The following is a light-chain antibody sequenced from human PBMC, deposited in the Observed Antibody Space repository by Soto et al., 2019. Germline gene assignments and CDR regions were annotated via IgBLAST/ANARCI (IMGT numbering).Light chain of an antibody. Sequence: QPVLTQPASVSGSPGQSITISCTGTGNDIGAYNHVSWYQQRPGKAPKLIFDGDTRPSGVSSRFSGTKSGNTASLTISGLQAEDEADYYCSSYTTRSTRVFGSGTKVTVL. CDR1: GNDIGAYNH. CDR2: GD. J-gene: IGLJ1*01. V-gene: IGLV2-14*03. CDR3: SSYTTRSTRV.